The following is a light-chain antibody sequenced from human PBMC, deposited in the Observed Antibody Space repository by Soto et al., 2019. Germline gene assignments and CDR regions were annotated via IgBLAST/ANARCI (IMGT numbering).Light chain of an antibody. CDR1: SSDVGGYNY. CDR3: SSYAGSNNVV. J-gene: IGLJ2*01. V-gene: IGLV2-8*01. CDR2: EVT. Sequence: QSALTQPPSASESPGQSVTISCTGTSSDVGGYNYVSWYQQHPGKAPKLMIYEVTKRPSGVPDRFSGSKSGNTASLTVSGLQAEDEADYYCSSYAGSNNVVFGGGTKLNVL.